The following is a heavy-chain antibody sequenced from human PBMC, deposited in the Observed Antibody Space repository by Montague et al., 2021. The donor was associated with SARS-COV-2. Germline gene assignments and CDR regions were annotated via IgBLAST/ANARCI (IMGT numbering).Heavy chain of an antibody. CDR3: ARVRAVPAAMRIFSLGRSYYGMDV. CDR2: INHSGST. CDR1: GGSFSGYY. Sequence: SETLSPTCAVYGGSFSGYYWSWIRQPPGKGLEWIGEINHSGSTNYNPSLKSRVTISVDTSKNQFSLKLCSVTAADTAVYYCARVRAVPAAMRIFSLGRSYYGMDVWGQGTTVTVSS. J-gene: IGHJ6*02. V-gene: IGHV4-34*01. D-gene: IGHD2-2*01.